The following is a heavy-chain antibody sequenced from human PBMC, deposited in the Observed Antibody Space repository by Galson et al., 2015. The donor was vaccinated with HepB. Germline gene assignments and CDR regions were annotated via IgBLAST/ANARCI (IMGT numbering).Heavy chain of an antibody. CDR3: AKDKGTTMIAGGNAFDI. CDR2: ISWNSGSI. D-gene: IGHD3-22*01. V-gene: IGHV3-9*01. Sequence: SLRLSCAASGFTFDDYAMHWVRQAPGKGLEWVSGISWNSGSIGYADSVKGRFTISRDNAKNSLYLQMNSLRAEDTALYYCAKDKGTTMIAGGNAFDIWGQGTMVTVSS. J-gene: IGHJ3*02. CDR1: GFTFDDYA.